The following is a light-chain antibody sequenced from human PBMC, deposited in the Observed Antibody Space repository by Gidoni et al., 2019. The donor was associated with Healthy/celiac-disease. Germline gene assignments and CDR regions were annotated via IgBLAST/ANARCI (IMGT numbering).Light chain of an antibody. CDR1: QGISSC. J-gene: IGKJ4*01. CDR2: AAS. CDR3: QQANSFPPGT. Sequence: DIQMTQSQSSVSASVGDRVTITCRASQGISSCLAWYQQKPGKAPKLLIYAASSLQSGVPSRFSGSGSGTDFTLTISSLQPEDFTTYYCQQANSFPPGTFGGGTKVEIK. V-gene: IGKV1-12*01.